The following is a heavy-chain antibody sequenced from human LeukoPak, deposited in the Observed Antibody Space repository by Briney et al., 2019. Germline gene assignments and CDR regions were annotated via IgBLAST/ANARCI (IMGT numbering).Heavy chain of an antibody. J-gene: IGHJ3*02. CDR1: GFTFSRYW. CDR3: AREPPQYSSSPGGFDI. D-gene: IGHD6-6*01. CDR2: IKQDGSKQ. Sequence: GGSLRLSCAASGFTFSRYWMSWVRQAPGKGLEWVANIKQDGSKQYYVDSVKGRFTISRDNAKNSLYLQMNSLRAEDTAVYYCAREPPQYSSSPGGFDIWGQGTVVSVSS. V-gene: IGHV3-7*01.